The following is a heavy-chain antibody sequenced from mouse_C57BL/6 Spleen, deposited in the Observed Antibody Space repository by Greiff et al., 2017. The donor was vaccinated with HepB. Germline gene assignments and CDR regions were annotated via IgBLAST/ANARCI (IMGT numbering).Heavy chain of an antibody. J-gene: IGHJ4*01. Sequence: VQLQQPGAELVKPGASVKLSCKASGYTFTSYWMHWVKQRPGQGLEWIGMIHPNSGSTNYNEKFKSKATLPVDKSSSTAYMQLSSLTSEDSAVYYCAREDYYGSSLYYYAMDYWGQGTSVTVSS. V-gene: IGHV1-64*01. CDR3: AREDYYGSSLYYYAMDY. CDR1: GYTFTSYW. CDR2: IHPNSGST. D-gene: IGHD1-1*01.